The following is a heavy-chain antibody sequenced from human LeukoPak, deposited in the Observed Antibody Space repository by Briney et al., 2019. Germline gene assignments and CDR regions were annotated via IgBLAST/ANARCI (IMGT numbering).Heavy chain of an antibody. CDR1: VGSVSSGGHS. V-gene: IGHV4-30-2*01. CDR2: IYHSEST. Sequence: TLSLTCAVSVGSVSSGGHSWSWIRQPPGKGLEWIGYIYHSESTYYNPSLKSRVTISVDRSKNQFSLKLSSVTAADTAVYYCAGGPAAAAVWGQGTLVTVSS. D-gene: IGHD6-13*01. CDR3: AGGPAAAAV. J-gene: IGHJ4*02.